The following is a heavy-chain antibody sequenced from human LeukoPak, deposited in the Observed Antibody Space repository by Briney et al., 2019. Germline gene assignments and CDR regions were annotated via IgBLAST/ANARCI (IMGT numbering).Heavy chain of an antibody. V-gene: IGHV3-21*01. J-gene: IGHJ4*02. Sequence: GGSLRLSCAASGFTFSSYSMNWVRQAPGKGLEWVSSISSSSSYIYYADSVKGRFTISRDNAKNSLYLQMNSLRAEDTAVYYCAGGITSDPRTGGDWGQGTLVTVSS. D-gene: IGHD2-8*02. CDR3: AGGITSDPRTGGD. CDR1: GFTFSSYS. CDR2: ISSSSSYI.